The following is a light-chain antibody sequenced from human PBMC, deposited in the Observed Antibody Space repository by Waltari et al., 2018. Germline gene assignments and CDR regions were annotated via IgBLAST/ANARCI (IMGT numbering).Light chain of an antibody. J-gene: IGKJ5*01. Sequence: EIVMTQSPATLSVSPGERATLPCRASQSVSSNLAWYQQKPGQAPRLLIYGASTRATGIPARFSGSGSGTEFTLTISSLQSEDFAVYYCQQYNNWPFTITFGQGTRLEIK. V-gene: IGKV3-15*01. CDR2: GAS. CDR1: QSVSSN. CDR3: QQYNNWPFTIT.